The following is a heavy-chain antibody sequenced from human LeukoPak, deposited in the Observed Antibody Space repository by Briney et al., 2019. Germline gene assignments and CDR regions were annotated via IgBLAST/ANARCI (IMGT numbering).Heavy chain of an antibody. Sequence: PGGSLRLSCAASGFTFSSYWMSWVRQAPGKGLEWVANIRQDGSAKYYVDSVKGRFTISRDNAKNSLYPQMNSLRVEDTAVYYCTRDAESYYDFWSGYYNWGQGTLATVSS. CDR3: TRDAESYYDFWSGYYN. V-gene: IGHV3-7*01. J-gene: IGHJ4*02. CDR1: GFTFSSYW. CDR2: IRQDGSAK. D-gene: IGHD3-3*01.